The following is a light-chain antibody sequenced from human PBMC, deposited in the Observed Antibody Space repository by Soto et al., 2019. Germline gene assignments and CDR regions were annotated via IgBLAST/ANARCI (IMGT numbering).Light chain of an antibody. CDR2: DAS. V-gene: IGKV3D-20*01. CDR3: QQYGSSPSIT. Sequence: IVLAHSPATLSFSPGEMATLSVWAIHSVSSSYLAWYQHKPGLAPRLLIYDASSRATGIPDRFSGSGSGTDFTLTISRLEPEDFAVYYCQQYGSSPSITFGQGTRLEIK. CDR1: HSVSSSY. J-gene: IGKJ5*01.